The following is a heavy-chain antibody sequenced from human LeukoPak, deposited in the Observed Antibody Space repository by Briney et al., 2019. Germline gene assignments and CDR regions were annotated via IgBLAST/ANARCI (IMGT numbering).Heavy chain of an antibody. V-gene: IGHV3-48*03. CDR2: ISSSVSTT. CDR1: GFTFSSYE. J-gene: IGHJ4*02. D-gene: IGHD6-13*01. Sequence: GGSLRLSCAASGFTFSSYEMTWVRQAPGKGLEWVSYISSSVSTTYYADSVKGRFTISRDNSKNTLYLQMNSLRAEDTAVYYCAKNRGIAAAGTHFFFDYWARGTLVTVSS. CDR3: AKNRGIAAAGTHFFFDY.